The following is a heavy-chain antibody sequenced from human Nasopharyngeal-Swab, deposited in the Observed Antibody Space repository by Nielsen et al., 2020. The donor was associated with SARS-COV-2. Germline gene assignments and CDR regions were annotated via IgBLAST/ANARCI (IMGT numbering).Heavy chain of an antibody. CDR1: GGSISSGGYS. V-gene: IGHV4-30-2*01. CDR2: IYHSGSP. D-gene: IGHD1-1*01. CDR3: ARQTQQLAFYI. J-gene: IGHJ3*02. Sequence: LSCAVSGGSISSGGYSWSWIRQPPGKGLEWIGYIYHSGSPYYNPSIKSRVTISVDRSKNQFSLKLSSVTDADTAVYYCARQTQQLAFYIWGQRTMVTVSS.